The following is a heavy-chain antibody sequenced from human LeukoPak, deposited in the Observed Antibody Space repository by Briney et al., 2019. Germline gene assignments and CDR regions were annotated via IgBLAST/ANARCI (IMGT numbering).Heavy chain of an antibody. CDR2: INHSGST. V-gene: IGHV4-34*01. D-gene: IGHD1-26*01. J-gene: IGHJ3*02. Sequence: PSETLSLTCAVYGGSFSGYYWSWIRQPPGKGLEWIGEINHSGSTNYNPSLKSRVTISVDTSKNQFSLKLSSVTAADTAVYYCARDGEWERPTSFDIWGQGTMVTVSS. CDR3: ARDGEWERPTSFDI. CDR1: GGSFSGYY.